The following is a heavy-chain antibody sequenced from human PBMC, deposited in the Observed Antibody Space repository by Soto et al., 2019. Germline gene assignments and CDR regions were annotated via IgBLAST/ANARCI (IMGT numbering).Heavy chain of an antibody. Sequence: GESLKISCKGSGYSFTSYWIGWVRQMPGKGLEWMGIIYPGDSDTRYSPSFQGQVTISADKSISTAYLQWSSLKASDTAMYYCARPAYCGGDCYSFFDYWGQGXLVTVFS. CDR3: ARPAYCGGDCYSFFDY. CDR1: GYSFTSYW. D-gene: IGHD2-21*02. J-gene: IGHJ4*02. CDR2: IYPGDSDT. V-gene: IGHV5-51*01.